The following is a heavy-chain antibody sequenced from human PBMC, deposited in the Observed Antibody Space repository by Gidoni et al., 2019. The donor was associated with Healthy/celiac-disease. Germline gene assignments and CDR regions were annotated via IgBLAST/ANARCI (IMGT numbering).Heavy chain of an antibody. CDR1: GFTFSSYA. Sequence: EVQLLESGGGLVQPGGSLRLSCAAAGFTFSSYAMSWVRQAPGKGLEWVSAISGSGGSTYSADSVKGRFTISRDNSKNTLYLQMNSLRAEDTAVYYCAQSHVLRFLEWLLGDVWGKGTTVTVSS. V-gene: IGHV3-23*01. CDR3: AQSHVLRFLEWLLGDV. CDR2: ISGSGGST. D-gene: IGHD3-3*01. J-gene: IGHJ6*04.